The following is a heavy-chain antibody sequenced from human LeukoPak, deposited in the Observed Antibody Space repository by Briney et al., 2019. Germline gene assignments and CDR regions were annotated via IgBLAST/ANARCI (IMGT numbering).Heavy chain of an antibody. CDR3: ARAGYYGSGSSLGSVYDYYSYMDV. V-gene: IGHV4-61*02. Sequence: PSETLSITCSVSGGSISSDSSYWSWIRQPAGKGLEWIGRIYTNGRTNYNPSLKSRVTISLDTSENQFSLNLSSVTAADTAVYYCARAGYYGSGSSLGSVYDYYSYMDVWGKGTTVTISS. CDR1: GGSISSDSSY. CDR2: IYTNGRT. D-gene: IGHD3-10*01. J-gene: IGHJ6*03.